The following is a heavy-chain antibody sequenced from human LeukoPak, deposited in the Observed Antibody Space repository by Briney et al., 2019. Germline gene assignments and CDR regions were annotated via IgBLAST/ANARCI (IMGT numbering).Heavy chain of an antibody. CDR3: ARGLLTMVRGVTRTPIDY. J-gene: IGHJ4*02. CDR2: INHSGST. Sequence: SETLSLTCAVYGGSFSGYYWSWIRQPPGKGLEWIGEINHSGSTNYNPSLKSRVTISVDTSKNQFSLKLSSVTAADTAVYYCARGLLTMVRGVTRTPIDYWGQGTLVTVSS. V-gene: IGHV4-34*01. CDR1: GGSFSGYY. D-gene: IGHD3-10*01.